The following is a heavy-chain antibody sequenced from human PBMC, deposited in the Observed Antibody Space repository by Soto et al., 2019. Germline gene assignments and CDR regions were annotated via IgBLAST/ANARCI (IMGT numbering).Heavy chain of an antibody. V-gene: IGHV3-48*03. D-gene: IGHD2-2*01. CDR2: ISSSGSTT. CDR1: GFTFSSYE. J-gene: IGHJ6*02. Sequence: GSLRLSCAASGFTFSSYEMNWVRQAPGKGLEWVSYISSSGSTTYYADSVKGRFTISRDNAKNSLYLQMNSLRAEDTAVYYCAREGYCSSTSCSQGYYGMDVWGQGTTVTVSS. CDR3: AREGYCSSTSCSQGYYGMDV.